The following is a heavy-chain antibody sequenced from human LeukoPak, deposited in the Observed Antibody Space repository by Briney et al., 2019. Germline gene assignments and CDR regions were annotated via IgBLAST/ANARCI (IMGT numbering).Heavy chain of an antibody. CDR1: GYTFTSNG. J-gene: IGHJ4*02. CDR2: ISAYNGNT. Sequence: ASVKVSCKASGYTFTSNGISGVRQAPGQGLEWMGWISAYNGNTNYAQRLQGRVIMTTDTSTSTAYMELRSLRSDDTAVYYCARVWDSYSSSWTLDYWGQGTLVTVSS. V-gene: IGHV1-18*01. CDR3: ARVWDSYSSSWTLDY. D-gene: IGHD6-13*01.